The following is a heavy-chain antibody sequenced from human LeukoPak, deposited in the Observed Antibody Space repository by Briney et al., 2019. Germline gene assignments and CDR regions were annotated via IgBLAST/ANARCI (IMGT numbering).Heavy chain of an antibody. CDR1: GGSISSSSYY. CDR3: AREGWSVADPIRKYFQH. V-gene: IGHV4-39*07. Sequence: SETLSLTCTVSGGSISSSSYYWGWIRQPPGKGLEWIGNIYYSGSTYYNSSLKSRVTISVNTSKNQFSLKLSSVTAADTAVYYCAREGWSVADPIRKYFQHWGQGTLVTVSS. J-gene: IGHJ1*01. D-gene: IGHD6-19*01. CDR2: IYYSGST.